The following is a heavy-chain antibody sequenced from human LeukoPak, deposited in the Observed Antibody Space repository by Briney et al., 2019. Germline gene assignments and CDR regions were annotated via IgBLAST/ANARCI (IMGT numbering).Heavy chain of an antibody. D-gene: IGHD1-26*01. J-gene: IGHJ4*02. Sequence: GSLTLSCAASGFTVSSNYMSWVRQDPGKGLEWIGYIYYSGSTNYNPSLKRRVTISVDTSKNQFSLKLSSVTAADTAVYYCARKVGATKDFDYWGQETLVTVSS. CDR2: IYYSGST. CDR1: GFTVSSNY. V-gene: IGHV4-59*02. CDR3: ARKVGATKDFDY.